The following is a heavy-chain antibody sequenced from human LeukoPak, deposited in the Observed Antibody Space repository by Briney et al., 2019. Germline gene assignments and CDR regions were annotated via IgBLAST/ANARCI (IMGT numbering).Heavy chain of an antibody. V-gene: IGHV3-74*01. J-gene: IGHJ3*02. CDR3: AIPWRYYESSGDYYAFDI. D-gene: IGHD3-22*01. CDR1: GFTFSSYR. Sequence: PGGSLRLSCVASGFTFSSYRMHWVRQAPGKGLVWVSRINSDGRNTNYADSVKGRFTISRDNAKNTLYLQMNSLRAEDTAVYYCAIPWRYYESSGDYYAFDIWGQGTMVTVSS. CDR2: INSDGRNT.